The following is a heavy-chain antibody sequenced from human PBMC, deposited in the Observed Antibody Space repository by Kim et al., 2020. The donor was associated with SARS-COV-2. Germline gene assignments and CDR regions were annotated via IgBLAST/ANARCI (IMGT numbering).Heavy chain of an antibody. J-gene: IGHJ3*02. V-gene: IGHV3-23*01. D-gene: IGHD3-22*01. Sequence: GGSLRLSCAASGFTFSSYAMSWVRQAPGKGLEWVSAISGSGGSTYYADSVKGRFTISRDNSKNTLYLQMNSLRAEDTAVYYCAKAYYDSSGYYWGQPPDAFDIWGQGTMVTVSS. CDR3: AKAYYDSSGYYWGQPPDAFDI. CDR2: ISGSGGST. CDR1: GFTFSSYA.